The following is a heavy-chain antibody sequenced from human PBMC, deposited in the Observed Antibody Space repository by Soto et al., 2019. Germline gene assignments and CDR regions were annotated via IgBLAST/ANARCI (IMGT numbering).Heavy chain of an antibody. Sequence: EVQVSESGGGLVRPGGSLRLSCAASGFIFTNYAMNWVRQAPGKGLEWVSVIGGCGNSAYYADSVQGRFTISRDNSKNTLSLQMSSLTADDTAIYYCVREGRGSFDFWGRGTMVTVSS. CDR3: VREGRGSFDF. V-gene: IGHV3-23*01. CDR2: IGGCGNSA. J-gene: IGHJ3*01. CDR1: GFIFTNYA. D-gene: IGHD5-12*01.